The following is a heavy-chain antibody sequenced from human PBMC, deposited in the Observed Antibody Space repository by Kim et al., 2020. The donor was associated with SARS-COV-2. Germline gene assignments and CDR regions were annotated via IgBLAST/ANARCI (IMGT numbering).Heavy chain of an antibody. CDR3: AKGKDSSGWLGGFDY. CDR1: GFTFSSYA. J-gene: IGHJ4*02. Sequence: GGSLRLSCAASGFTFSSYAMSWVRQAPGKGLEWVSAISGSGGSTYYADSVKGRFTISRDNSKNTLYLQMNSLRAEDTAVYYCAKGKDSSGWLGGFDYWGQGTLVTVSS. CDR2: ISGSGGST. D-gene: IGHD6-19*01. V-gene: IGHV3-23*01.